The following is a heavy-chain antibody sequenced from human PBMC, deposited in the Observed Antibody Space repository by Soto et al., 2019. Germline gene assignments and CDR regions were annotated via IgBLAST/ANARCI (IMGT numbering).Heavy chain of an antibody. V-gene: IGHV4-30-2*01. CDR1: NGSVSSGTYS. CDR3: ARGHYYYGMDV. Sequence: SETLSLTCTVSNGSVSSGTYSWSWVRQPPGKGLEWIGYIYYSGTTYYTPSLKSRLTMSMDRANDHFSLNLTSVTAADTAVYFCARGHYYYGMDVWGQGITVT. CDR2: IYYSGTT. J-gene: IGHJ6*02.